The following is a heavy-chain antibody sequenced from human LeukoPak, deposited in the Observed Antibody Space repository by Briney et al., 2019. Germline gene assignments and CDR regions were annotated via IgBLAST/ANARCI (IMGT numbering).Heavy chain of an antibody. D-gene: IGHD6-13*01. Sequence: ASVKVSCKASGYTFTSYAMNWVRQAPGQGLEWMGWINTNTGNPTYAQGFTGRFVFSLDTSVSTAYLQISSLKAEDTAVYYCARGPGSSRYYYYYYMDVWGKGTTVTVSS. J-gene: IGHJ6*03. CDR1: GYTFTSYA. CDR3: ARGPGSSRYYYYYYMDV. CDR2: INTNTGNP. V-gene: IGHV7-4-1*02.